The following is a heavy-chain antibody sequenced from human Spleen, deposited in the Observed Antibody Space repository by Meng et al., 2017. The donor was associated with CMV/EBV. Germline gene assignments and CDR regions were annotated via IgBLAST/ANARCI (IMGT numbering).Heavy chain of an antibody. D-gene: IGHD1-26*01. J-gene: IGHJ4*02. CDR1: GFTFSSYW. CDR3: ARSPYRLPTS. CDR2: IKQDGSEK. V-gene: IGHV3-7*01. Sequence: GESLKISCAASGFTFSSYWMSWVRRAPGKGLEWVANIKQDGSEKYYVDSVKGRFTISRDNAKNSLYLQMNSLRAEDTAVYYCARSPYRLPTSWGQGTLVTVS.